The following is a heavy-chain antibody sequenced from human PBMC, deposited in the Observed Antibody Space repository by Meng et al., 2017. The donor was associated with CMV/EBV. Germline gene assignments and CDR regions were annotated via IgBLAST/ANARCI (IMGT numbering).Heavy chain of an antibody. D-gene: IGHD1-26*01. CDR3: ARVSGPTPPHYYYGLDV. Sequence: TLSSDNFIWVRQAPGPGLEWVGRIIPILAVTAYAQKFQGRVTITADKSMNTVYMDLTSLTAEDTAVYFCARVSGPTPPHYYYGLDVWGQGTMVTVSS. CDR1: TLSSDN. CDR2: IIPILAVT. V-gene: IGHV1-69*02. J-gene: IGHJ6*02.